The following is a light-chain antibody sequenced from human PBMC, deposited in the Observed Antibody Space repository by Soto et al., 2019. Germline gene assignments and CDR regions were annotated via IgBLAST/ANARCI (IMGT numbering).Light chain of an antibody. J-gene: IGLJ3*02. CDR2: TTN. CDR3: LLYYGGAQLV. CDR1: TGAVTSGNY. Sequence: QAVVTQEPSLTVSPGGTVTLTCASSTGAVTSGNYPSWFQQRPGQAPRTRIYTTNSKHSWTPARFSGSLLGDKAALTLSGVQPEDEADYYCLLYYGGAQLVFGGGTQLTVL. V-gene: IGLV7-43*01.